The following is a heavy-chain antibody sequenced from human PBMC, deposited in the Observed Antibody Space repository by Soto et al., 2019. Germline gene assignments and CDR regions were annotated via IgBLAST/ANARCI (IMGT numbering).Heavy chain of an antibody. D-gene: IGHD6-13*01. CDR3: ARLRIAAAGTVQV. CDR2: IYYSGST. J-gene: IGHJ4*02. V-gene: IGHV4-39*01. CDR1: GGSISSSSYY. Sequence: SETLSLTCTVSGGSISSSSYYWGWIRQPPGKGLEWIGSIYYSGSTYYNPSLKSRVTISVDTSKNQFSLKLSSVTAADTAVYYCARLRIAAAGTVQVWGQGTLVTVSS.